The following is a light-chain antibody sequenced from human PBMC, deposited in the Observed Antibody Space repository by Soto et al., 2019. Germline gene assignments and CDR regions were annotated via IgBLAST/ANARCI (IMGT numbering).Light chain of an antibody. J-gene: IGKJ2*01. CDR3: QQGQNWPLT. Sequence: EIVMTQSPATLSLSPGERAALSCRASQSINSELAWYQQKPGQPPRLLIYGASTRATGVPARFTGSESGSDFTLTISGLQSEDFEVYYCQQGQNWPLTFGQGTRLEI. V-gene: IGKV3-15*01. CDR1: QSINSE. CDR2: GAS.